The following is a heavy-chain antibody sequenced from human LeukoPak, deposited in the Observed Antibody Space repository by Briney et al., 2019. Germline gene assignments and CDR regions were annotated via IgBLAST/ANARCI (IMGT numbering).Heavy chain of an antibody. V-gene: IGHV3-21*01. CDR1: GFTFSSYS. CDR3: ASHRTPGYYDSSGYYYADGY. J-gene: IGHJ4*02. D-gene: IGHD3-22*01. CDR2: ISSSSSYI. Sequence: GGSLRLSCAASGFTFSSYSMNWVRQAPGKGLEWVSSISSSSSYIYYADSVKGRFTISRDNAKNSLYLQMNSLRAEDTAVYYCASHRTPGYYDSSGYYYADGYWGQGTLVTVSS.